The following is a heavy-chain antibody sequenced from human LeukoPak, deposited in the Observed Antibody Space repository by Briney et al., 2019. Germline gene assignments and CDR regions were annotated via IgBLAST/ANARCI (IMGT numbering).Heavy chain of an antibody. CDR2: IYYSGST. CDR1: GGSIGSGDYY. J-gene: IGHJ4*02. Sequence: PSETLSLTCTVSGGSIGSGDYYWSWIRQPPGKGLEWIGYIYYSGSTYYNPSLRSRLTISVDTSRNHFSLRLSSVTAADTAAYYCARLRGSRIDYWGQGTLVTVSS. V-gene: IGHV4-30-4*01. D-gene: IGHD6-13*01. CDR3: ARLRGSRIDY.